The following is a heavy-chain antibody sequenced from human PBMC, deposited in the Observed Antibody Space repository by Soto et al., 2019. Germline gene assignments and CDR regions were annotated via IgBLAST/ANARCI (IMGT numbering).Heavy chain of an antibody. J-gene: IGHJ6*02. CDR2: TYYRSKWYN. D-gene: IGHD6-13*01. Sequence: SQTLSLTCAISGDSVSSNSAAWNWIRQSPSRGLEWLGRTYYRSKWYNDYAVSVKSRITINPDTSKNQFSLQLNSVTPEDTAVYYCARAPGSSSSWPRSRYYYYGMDVWGQGTTVTVSS. V-gene: IGHV6-1*01. CDR1: GDSVSSNSAA. CDR3: ARAPGSSSSWPRSRYYYYGMDV.